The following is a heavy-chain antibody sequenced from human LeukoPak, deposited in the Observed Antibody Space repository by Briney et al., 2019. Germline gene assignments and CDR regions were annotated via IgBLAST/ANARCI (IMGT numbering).Heavy chain of an antibody. Sequence: PGGSLRLSCAASGFAFSSYAMSWVRQAPGKGLEWVSGISSSGGSTDYADSVKGRFTISRDNSKNTLYLQMNSLTVGDTAVYYCAKLKGRAAMPAGSGYWGQGTLLTVSS. V-gene: IGHV3-23*01. D-gene: IGHD6-13*01. CDR3: AKLKGRAAMPAGSGY. J-gene: IGHJ4*02. CDR2: ISSSGGST. CDR1: GFAFSSYA.